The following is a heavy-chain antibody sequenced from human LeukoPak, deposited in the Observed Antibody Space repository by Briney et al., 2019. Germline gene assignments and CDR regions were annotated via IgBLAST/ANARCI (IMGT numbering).Heavy chain of an antibody. CDR3: ARDPAAGYWYFDL. CDR2: ISGSGVTT. Sequence: GSLRLSCAASGFTFSTYAMTWVRQAPGKGLEWVSGISGSGVTTYYADSVKGRFTISRDNSKNTLYVQMNSLRDEDTAVYYCARDPAAGYWYFDLWGRGTLVTVSS. CDR1: GFTFSTYA. V-gene: IGHV3-23*01. J-gene: IGHJ2*01. D-gene: IGHD6-13*01.